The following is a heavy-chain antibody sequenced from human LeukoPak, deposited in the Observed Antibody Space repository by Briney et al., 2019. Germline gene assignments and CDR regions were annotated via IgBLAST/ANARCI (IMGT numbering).Heavy chain of an antibody. D-gene: IGHD4-11*01. CDR2: IYHTGST. CDR3: ARVGGMTTVNNAAFDV. J-gene: IGHJ3*01. V-gene: IGHV4-59*01. CDR1: GGSISSYY. Sequence: SETLSLTCTVSGGSISSYYWSWIRQPPGKEPQWVGYIYHTGSTNYNPSLKSRLTISLDRPKNQVSLKLTSVTAADTAIYYCARVGGMTTVNNAAFDVWGQGTMVTVS.